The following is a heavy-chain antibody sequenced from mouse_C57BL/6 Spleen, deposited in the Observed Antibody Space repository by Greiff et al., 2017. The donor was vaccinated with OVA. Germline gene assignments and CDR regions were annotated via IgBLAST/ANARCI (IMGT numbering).Heavy chain of an antibody. CDR3: AREGDYDGEHFDV. D-gene: IGHD2-4*01. CDR1: GFTFSSYA. CDR2: ISDGGSYT. J-gene: IGHJ1*03. V-gene: IGHV5-4*01. Sequence: EVKLVESGGGLVKPGGSLKLSCAASGFTFSSYAMSWVRQTPEKRLEWVATISDGGSYTYYPDNVKGRFTISRDNAKNNLYLQMSHLKSEDTAMYYCAREGDYDGEHFDVWGTGTTVTVSS.